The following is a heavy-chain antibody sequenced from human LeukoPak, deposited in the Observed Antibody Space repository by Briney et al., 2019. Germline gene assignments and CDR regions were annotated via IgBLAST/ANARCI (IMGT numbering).Heavy chain of an antibody. CDR2: IYSGGLT. CDR3: ARDHGSGNYAFDI. V-gene: IGHV3-66*01. Sequence: GGSLRLSCAASGFTVSSNYMNWVRQAPGKGLGWVSVIYSGGLTNYADSVKGRFIISRDNSKSTLYLQMNSLRAEDTAVYYCARDHGSGNYAFDIWGQGTMVTVS. D-gene: IGHD3-10*01. J-gene: IGHJ3*02. CDR1: GFTVSSNY.